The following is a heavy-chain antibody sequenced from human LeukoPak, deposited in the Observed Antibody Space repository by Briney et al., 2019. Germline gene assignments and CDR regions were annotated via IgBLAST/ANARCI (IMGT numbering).Heavy chain of an antibody. CDR3: ARCIAAAGIYYYYGMDV. CDR2: MNPNSGNT. J-gene: IGHJ6*02. V-gene: IGHV1-8*01. Sequence: ASVKVSCKASGYTFTSYDINWARQATGQGLEWMGWMNPNSGNTGYAQKFQGRVTMTRNTSISTAYMELSSLRSEDTAVYYCARCIAAAGIYYYYGMDVWAQGPTVTVSS. CDR1: GYTFTSYD. D-gene: IGHD6-13*01.